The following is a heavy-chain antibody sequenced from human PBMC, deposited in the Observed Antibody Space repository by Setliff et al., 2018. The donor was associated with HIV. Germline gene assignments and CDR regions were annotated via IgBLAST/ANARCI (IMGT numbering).Heavy chain of an antibody. CDR1: GGSINSCY. CDR2: IGYNRST. CDR3: TRWPEDDPQR. D-gene: IGHD2-15*01. V-gene: IGHV4-59*01. Sequence: PEATLSLTGTVSGGSINSCYWSWIRQAPGRGLEWIGYIGYNRSTNYNPSPKSRVAIFLDTSKNQFSLRLTSVTAADTAVYYCTRWPEDDPQRWGQGTLVTVSS. J-gene: IGHJ1*01.